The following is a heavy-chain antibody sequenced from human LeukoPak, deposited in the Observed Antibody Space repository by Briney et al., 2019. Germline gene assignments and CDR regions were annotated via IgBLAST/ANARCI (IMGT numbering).Heavy chain of an antibody. CDR1: GDSISSGYY. J-gene: IGHJ4*02. CDR3: ASTITVTTDY. CDR2: IYHSGSA. D-gene: IGHD4-17*01. Sequence: SETLSLTCTVSGDSISSGYYWGWIRQPPGKGLEWIGSIYHSGSAYYNPSLKSRVTISVDTSKNQFSLKVSSVTAADTAVYYCASTITVTTDYWGQGTLVTVS. V-gene: IGHV4-38-2*02.